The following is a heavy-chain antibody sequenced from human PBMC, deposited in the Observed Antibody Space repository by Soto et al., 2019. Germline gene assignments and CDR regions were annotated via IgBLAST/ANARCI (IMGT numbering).Heavy chain of an antibody. Sequence: GESLKISCKGSGYNFSSHWIAWVRQKPGKGLEWMGIVYPGDSETRYSPSFQGQVTMSADKSIDAAYLQWGSLKASDTAMYYCAKTEFLEIWGQGTMVTVSS. CDR2: VYPGDSET. J-gene: IGHJ3*02. CDR3: AKTEFLEI. CDR1: GYNFSSHW. V-gene: IGHV5-51*01.